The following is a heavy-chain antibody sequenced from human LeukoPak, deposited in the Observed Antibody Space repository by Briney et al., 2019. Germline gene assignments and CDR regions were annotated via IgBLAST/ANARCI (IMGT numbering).Heavy chain of an antibody. J-gene: IGHJ4*02. Sequence: GGSLRLSCAASGFTFNSYGTDWVRQAPGKGLEWVAFIRSDGSTKYYADSVKGRFTISRDNSKNTVYLQMNSLRAEDTAVYYCAKDDPKAYFDYWGQGNLVTVSS. V-gene: IGHV3-30*02. CDR2: IRSDGSTK. CDR1: GFTFNSYG. CDR3: AKDDPKAYFDY.